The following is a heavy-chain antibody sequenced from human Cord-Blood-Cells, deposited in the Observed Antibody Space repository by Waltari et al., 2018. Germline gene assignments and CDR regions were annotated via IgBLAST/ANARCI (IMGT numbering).Heavy chain of an antibody. CDR3: ARGGESTVTAGYYGMDV. V-gene: IGHV4-30-4*01. D-gene: IGHD4-17*01. CDR1: GGSISSGDYY. J-gene: IGHJ6*02. Sequence: QVQLQESGPGLVKPSQTLSLTCTVSGGSISSGDYYWSWIRQPPGKGLEWIGYIYYSGSTYYNPSLKSRVTISVDTSKNQFSLKRSSVTAADTAVYYCARGGESTVTAGYYGMDVWGQGTTVTVSS. CDR2: IYYSGST.